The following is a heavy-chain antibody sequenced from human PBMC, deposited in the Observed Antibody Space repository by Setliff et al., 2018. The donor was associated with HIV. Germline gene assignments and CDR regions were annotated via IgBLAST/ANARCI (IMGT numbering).Heavy chain of an antibody. D-gene: IGHD2-21*01. CDR3: ARHPYVKDAFDI. CDR2: IYYSGST. V-gene: IGHV4-59*08. CDR1: GGSISSYY. J-gene: IGHJ3*02. Sequence: SETLSLTCSVSGGSISSYYWSWIRQPPGKGLGWIGYIYYSGSTSYNPSLKSRVTISVDTSKKQFSLKLISVTDADTAIYYCARHPYVKDAFDIWGQGTMVTVSS.